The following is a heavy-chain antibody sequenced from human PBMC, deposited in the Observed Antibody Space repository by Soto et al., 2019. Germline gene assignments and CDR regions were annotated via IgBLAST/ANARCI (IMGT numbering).Heavy chain of an antibody. J-gene: IGHJ4*02. CDR3: AREYTYGSNFFDC. Sequence: QVQLQESGPGLVKPSQTLSLTCTVSGGSISSAAYYWSWIRQHPGKGLEWIGNISHSGSTYYTPSLKSRVIFSADTSKNQFSVNLTSVTAADTAVYYCAREYTYGSNFFDCWGQGALVTVSS. D-gene: IGHD5-18*01. CDR1: GGSISSAAYY. CDR2: ISHSGST. V-gene: IGHV4-31*03.